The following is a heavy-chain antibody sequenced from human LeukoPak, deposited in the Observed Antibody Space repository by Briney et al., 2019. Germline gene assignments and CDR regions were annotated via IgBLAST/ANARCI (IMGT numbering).Heavy chain of an antibody. CDR2: ISDGGGST. J-gene: IGHJ4*02. Sequence: PGGSLRLSCEASGFSFSNHAMSWVRQAPGKGLEWISRISDGGGSTQYAGFVKGRFTISRDNSKNTLYLQMNSLRAEDTAVYYCAKRQRGYYYGSGSSDYWGQGTLVTVSS. D-gene: IGHD3-10*01. V-gene: IGHV3-23*01. CDR3: AKRQRGYYYGSGSSDY. CDR1: GFSFSNHA.